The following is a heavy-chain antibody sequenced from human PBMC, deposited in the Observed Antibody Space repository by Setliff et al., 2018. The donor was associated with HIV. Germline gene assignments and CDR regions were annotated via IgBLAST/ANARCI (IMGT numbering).Heavy chain of an antibody. J-gene: IGHJ4*02. D-gene: IGHD3-10*01. CDR2: INHSGST. CDR3: ARGWFGGYYFDY. Sequence: SETLSLTCAVYVESFSGFYWSWIRQPPGKGLEWIGEINHSGSTNNNPSLKSRVTISVDTSKNQFSLKLSFVTAADTAVYYCARGWFGGYYFDYWGQGTLGTVSS. V-gene: IGHV4-34*01. CDR1: VESFSGFY.